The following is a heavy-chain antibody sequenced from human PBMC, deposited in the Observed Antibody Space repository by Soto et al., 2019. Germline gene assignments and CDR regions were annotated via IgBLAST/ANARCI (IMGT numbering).Heavy chain of an antibody. V-gene: IGHV6-1*01. CDR2: TYYRSKWYN. Sequence: SQTLSRTCAISGDSVSRNSAAWNWIKQSPSRGLEWLGRTYYRSKWYNDYAVSVKSRITINPDTSKNQFSLQLNSVTPEDTAVYYCARDQGVGATGGYYYYGMDVWGQGTTVTVSS. CDR1: GDSVSRNSAA. CDR3: ARDQGVGATGGYYYYGMDV. J-gene: IGHJ6*02. D-gene: IGHD1-26*01.